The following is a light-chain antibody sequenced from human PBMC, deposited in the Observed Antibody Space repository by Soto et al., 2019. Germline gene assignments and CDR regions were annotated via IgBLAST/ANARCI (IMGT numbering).Light chain of an antibody. Sequence: EIVMTQSPATLSVSPGERATLSCRASQSISIELAWYQQKPGQPPRLLIYSASTRATGVPARFTGSGSGSEFTLTISGLQSEDFAVYYCQQGHNWPLTFGQGTRLEI. CDR1: QSISIE. CDR3: QQGHNWPLT. CDR2: SAS. V-gene: IGKV3-15*01. J-gene: IGKJ2*01.